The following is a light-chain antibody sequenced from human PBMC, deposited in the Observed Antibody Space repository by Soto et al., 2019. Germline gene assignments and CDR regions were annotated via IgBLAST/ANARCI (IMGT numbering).Light chain of an antibody. CDR2: DAS. CDR3: QQRGTSIT. J-gene: IGKJ5*01. Sequence: IVLTQSPATLSLWPGETAVLSCRASQTVNTYLSWYQQRPGQAPRLLIYDASKRVPGIPARFSGRGSGTDFTLTISSLEPEDFAVYYCQQRGTSITFGQGTRLDIE. V-gene: IGKV3-11*01. CDR1: QTVNTY.